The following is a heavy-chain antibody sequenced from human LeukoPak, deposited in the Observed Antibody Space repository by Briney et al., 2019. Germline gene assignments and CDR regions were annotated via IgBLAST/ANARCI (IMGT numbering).Heavy chain of an antibody. Sequence: SETLSHTCTVSVGSISSSGYYWGWIRQPPGKGLEWIASIYYSGSTYYNPSLKSRVTISVDTSKNQLSLKLSSLTAADTAVYYCARHEYSGSYYGLSWFDPWGQGTLVTVSS. J-gene: IGHJ5*02. CDR2: IYYSGST. D-gene: IGHD1-26*01. CDR1: VGSISSSGYY. CDR3: ARHEYSGSYYGLSWFDP. V-gene: IGHV4-39*01.